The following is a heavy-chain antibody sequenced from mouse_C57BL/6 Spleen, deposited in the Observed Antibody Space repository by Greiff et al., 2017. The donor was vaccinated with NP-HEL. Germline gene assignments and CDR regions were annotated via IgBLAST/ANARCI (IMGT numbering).Heavy chain of an antibody. D-gene: IGHD4-1*01. CDR2: IYPGDGDT. J-gene: IGHJ3*01. V-gene: IGHV1-82*01. CDR1: GYAFSSSW. CDR3: SNWDRFAY. Sequence: VQLQQSGPELVKPGASVKISCKASGYAFSSSWMNWVKQRPGKGLEWIGRIYPGDGDTNYNGKFKGKATLTADKSSSTAYMQLSSLTSEDSAVYFCSNWDRFAYWGQGTLVTVSA.